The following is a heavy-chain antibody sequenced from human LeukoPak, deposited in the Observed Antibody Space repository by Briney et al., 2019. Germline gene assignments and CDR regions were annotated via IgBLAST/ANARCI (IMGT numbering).Heavy chain of an antibody. J-gene: IGHJ4*02. Sequence: GSLRLSCTASGFTFGDYAMSWVRQAPGKGLEWVGFIRSKAYGGTTEYAASVKGRFTISRDDSKSIAYLQMNSLKTEDTAVYYCTRDAPNTYYDYVWGSYRYYFDYWGQGTLVTVSS. CDR3: TRDAPNTYYDYVWGSYRYYFDY. D-gene: IGHD3-16*02. CDR2: IRSKAYGGTT. V-gene: IGHV3-49*04. CDR1: GFTFGDYA.